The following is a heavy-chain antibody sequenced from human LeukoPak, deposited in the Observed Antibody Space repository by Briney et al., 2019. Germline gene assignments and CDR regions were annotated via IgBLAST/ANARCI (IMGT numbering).Heavy chain of an antibody. CDR1: GFTFYSYA. CDR2: ISGSGAGA. CDR3: ARPNSGWYRSGFDY. Sequence: GGSLRLSCAASGFTFYSYAMSWVRQAPGKGLEWVSTISGSGAGAYYADSVKGRFTISRDSSKNTLYLQMNSLRAEDTAVYYCARPNSGWYRSGFDYWGQGTLVTVSS. V-gene: IGHV3-23*01. D-gene: IGHD6-19*01. J-gene: IGHJ4*02.